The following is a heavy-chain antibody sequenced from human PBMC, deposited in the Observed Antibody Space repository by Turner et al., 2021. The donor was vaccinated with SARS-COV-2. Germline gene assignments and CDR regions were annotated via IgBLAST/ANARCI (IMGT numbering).Heavy chain of an antibody. CDR2: IYSGGST. D-gene: IGHD3-10*01. Sequence: EVQLVESGGGLIQPGGSLRLSCSASGVTVSSNYMRWVRQAPGKGLELVSVIYSGGSTFYSDSVKGRFTISRVNTKNTQDLQMNSRRAEDTAVYYCARGGHYYYGLDVWGQGTTVTVSS. CDR1: GVTVSSNY. CDR3: ARGGHYYYGLDV. J-gene: IGHJ6*02. V-gene: IGHV3-53*01.